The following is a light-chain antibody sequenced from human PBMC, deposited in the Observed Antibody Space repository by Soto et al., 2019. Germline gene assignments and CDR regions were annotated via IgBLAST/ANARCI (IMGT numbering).Light chain of an antibody. Sequence: DIQMTQSPSSLSASVGDRVTITCRESQRISNYLNWYQHKPGKAPRILIYAASSLQSGVPSRFSGSGYGTAFTLTISSLQPEDFATYYCQQSYSTLAYTFGQGTKVEIK. CDR3: QQSYSTLAYT. CDR2: AAS. V-gene: IGKV1-39*01. J-gene: IGKJ2*01. CDR1: QRISNY.